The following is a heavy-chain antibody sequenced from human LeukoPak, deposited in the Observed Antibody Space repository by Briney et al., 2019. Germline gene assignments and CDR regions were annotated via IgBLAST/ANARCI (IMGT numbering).Heavy chain of an antibody. CDR1: GFTFNNYW. V-gene: IGHV3-7*01. Sequence: WGSLRLSCAASGFTFNNYWMSWVRQAPGKGLEWVANIKEDGSEKYYVDSVKGRFTISRDNAKNSLYLQMNSLRAEDTAVYYCARIRQDAFDIWGQGTMVTVSS. J-gene: IGHJ3*02. CDR3: ARIRQDAFDI. CDR2: IKEDGSEK.